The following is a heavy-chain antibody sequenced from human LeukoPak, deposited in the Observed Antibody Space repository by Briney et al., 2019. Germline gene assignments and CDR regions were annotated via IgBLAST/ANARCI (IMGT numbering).Heavy chain of an antibody. CDR3: AVYCGGDCYYPPY. J-gene: IGHJ4*02. Sequence: ASVKVSCKASGYTFTSYYMHWVRQAPGQGLDWMGIINPSGGSTSYAQKFQGRVTMTRDMSTSTVYMELSSLRSEDTAVYYCAVYCGGDCYYPPYWGQGTLVTVSS. D-gene: IGHD2-21*02. CDR2: INPSGGST. CDR1: GYTFTSYY. V-gene: IGHV1-46*01.